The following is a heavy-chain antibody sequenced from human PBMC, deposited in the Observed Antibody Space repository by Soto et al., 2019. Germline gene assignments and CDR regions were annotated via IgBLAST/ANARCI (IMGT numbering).Heavy chain of an antibody. J-gene: IGHJ4*01. CDR2: IYYSGSI. CDR3: ARGVVVATAQDY. D-gene: IGHD2-15*01. CDR1: GGSINSNTYY. V-gene: IGHV4-39*01. Sequence: SETLALTCTVSGGSINSNTYYWGWIRQPPVKGLEWIGSIYYSGSIYYNPSLKSRVTISVDTSKNQFSLKLSSVTAADTAVYFCARGVVVATAQDYWGHGALVTVSS.